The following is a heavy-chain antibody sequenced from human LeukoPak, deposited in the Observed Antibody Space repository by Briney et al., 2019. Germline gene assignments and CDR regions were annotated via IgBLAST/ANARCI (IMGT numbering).Heavy chain of an antibody. CDR2: INPNSGGT. CDR1: GYTFTGYY. CDR3: ARDSCSSTSCYPYYFDY. D-gene: IGHD2-2*01. V-gene: IGHV1-2*04. J-gene: IGHJ4*02. Sequence: GASVKVSCKASGYTFTGYYMHWVRQAPGQGLEWMGWINPNSGGTNYAQKFQGWVTMTRDTFISTAYMELSRLRSDDTAVYYCARDSCSSTSCYPYYFDYWGQGTLVTVSS.